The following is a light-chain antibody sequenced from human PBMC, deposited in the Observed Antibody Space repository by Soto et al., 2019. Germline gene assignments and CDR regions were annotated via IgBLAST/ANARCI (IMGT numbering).Light chain of an antibody. V-gene: IGLV1-40*01. Sequence: QLVLTQPPSVSGAPGQRVTISCTGSSSNIGAGYDVHWYQQLPGTAPKLLIYGNSNRPSGVPDRFSGSKSGTSASLALTGLQAEDEADYYCQSYDSSRSVLFGGGTKVTVL. CDR1: SSNIGAGYD. CDR3: QSYDSSRSVL. J-gene: IGLJ2*01. CDR2: GNS.